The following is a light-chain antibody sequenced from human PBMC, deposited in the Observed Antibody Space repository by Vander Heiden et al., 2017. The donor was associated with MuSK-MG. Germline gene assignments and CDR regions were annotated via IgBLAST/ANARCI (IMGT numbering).Light chain of an antibody. CDR1: NSDVGAYNF. CDR3: SSYTSTTTGV. V-gene: IGLV2-14*01. J-gene: IGLJ3*02. Sequence: QSALTQPASVSGSPGQSITISCTGTNSDVGAYNFVSWYQQHPGKAPKLRMFEVSARPPGVSDRFSGSKSGNTASLTISGLQAEDEADDYCSSYTSTTTGVFGAGTKLTVL. CDR2: EVS.